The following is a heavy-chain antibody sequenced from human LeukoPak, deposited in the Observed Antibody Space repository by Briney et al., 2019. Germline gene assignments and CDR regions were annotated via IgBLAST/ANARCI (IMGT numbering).Heavy chain of an antibody. V-gene: IGHV4-39*01. CDR3: ARLYYYYGLDV. CDR2: KYYSGNS. J-gene: IGHJ6*02. Sequence: SETLSLTCTVSGGSISSSTYYWGWIRQPPGKGLELIGSKYYSGNSYYNPSLKSLVSISVDTSKNQFSLKLSSVTAADTAVYYCARLYYYYGLDVWGQGTTVTVSS. CDR1: GGSISSSTYY.